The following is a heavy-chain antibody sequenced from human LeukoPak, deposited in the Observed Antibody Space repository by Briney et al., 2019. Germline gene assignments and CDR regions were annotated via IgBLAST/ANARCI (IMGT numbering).Heavy chain of an antibody. CDR2: ISVRSNYI. D-gene: IGHD3-22*01. CDR1: GYTFGSFS. J-gene: IGHJ4*02. V-gene: IGHV3-21*01. Sequence: GGSLRLSCAASGYTFGSFSINWVRQAPGKGLEWVSSISVRSNYIYYADSVRGRFTISRDDARDSLYLQMNSLRAADTAVYYYVRLRRNSHTSGYYYYYDFWGQGTLVTVSS. CDR3: VRLRRNSHTSGYYYYYDF.